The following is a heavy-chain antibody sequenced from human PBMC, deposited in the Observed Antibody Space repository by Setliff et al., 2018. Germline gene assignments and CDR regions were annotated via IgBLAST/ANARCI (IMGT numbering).Heavy chain of an antibody. CDR2: ISSRSTYI. V-gene: IGHV3-21*01. Sequence: GGSLRPSCAASGFNFSSYAFNWVRQAPGKGLEWVSSISSRSTYIYYADSLKGRFTISRDNAKNSLYLQMNSLRAEDTAVYYCARFACSGGSCYLSSSDYWGQGTLVTVSS. J-gene: IGHJ4*02. CDR1: GFNFSSYA. D-gene: IGHD2-15*01. CDR3: ARFACSGGSCYLSSSDY.